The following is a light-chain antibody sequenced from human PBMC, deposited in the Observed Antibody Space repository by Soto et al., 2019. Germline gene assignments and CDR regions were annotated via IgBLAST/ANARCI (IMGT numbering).Light chain of an antibody. V-gene: IGLV2-8*01. CDR3: SSYAGSNNYV. J-gene: IGLJ1*01. Sequence: ALTQPPSASGSPGQSVTISCTGTSSDVGGYNYVSWYQQHPGKAPKLMIYEVIKRPSGVPDRFSGSKSGNTASLTVSGLQAEDEADYYCSSYAGSNNYVFGTGTKVTVL. CDR2: EVI. CDR1: SSDVGGYNY.